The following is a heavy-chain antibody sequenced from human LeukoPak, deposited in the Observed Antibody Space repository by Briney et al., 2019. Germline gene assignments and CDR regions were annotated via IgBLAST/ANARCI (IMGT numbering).Heavy chain of an antibody. CDR2: INPNSGGT. CDR1: GYTFTGYY. Sequence: ASVKVSCKASGYTFTGYYMHWVRQAPGQGLEWMGWINPNSGGTNYAQKFQGRVTITADESTSTAYMELSSLRSEDTAVYYCARDFSSSWYGVWSAGWFDPWGQGTLVTVSS. J-gene: IGHJ5*02. V-gene: IGHV1-2*02. CDR3: ARDFSSSWYGVWSAGWFDP. D-gene: IGHD6-13*01.